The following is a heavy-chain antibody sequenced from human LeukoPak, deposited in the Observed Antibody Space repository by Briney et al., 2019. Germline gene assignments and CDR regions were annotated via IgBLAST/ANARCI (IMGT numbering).Heavy chain of an antibody. CDR3: ARDLEGFGELLAFDC. CDR1: VFTFRDYY. J-gene: IGHJ4*02. CDR2: ICGRGGTI. D-gene: IGHD3-10*01. V-gene: IGHV3-11*01. Sequence: PGGSLRLSCAASVFTFRDYYMSWIRQAPGKGLEWVSYICGRGGTIYYADSVKGRFTISRDNAKNSLYLQMNSPRAEDTAVYYCARDLEGFGELLAFDCWGQGTLVTVSS.